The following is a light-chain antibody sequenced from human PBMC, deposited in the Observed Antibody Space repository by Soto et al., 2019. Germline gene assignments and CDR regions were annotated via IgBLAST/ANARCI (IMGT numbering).Light chain of an antibody. CDR2: KAS. J-gene: IGKJ1*01. V-gene: IGKV1-5*03. CDR1: QSIDNW. Sequence: DIQMTQSPSTLSSSVGDRVTITCRASQSIDNWLAWYEQRPGTAPKLLIYKASSLELGVPSRFGGSGSDTEFSFSISSVQSGDITTYYCQQYITNPGKFGQGTKLDIK. CDR3: QQYITNPGK.